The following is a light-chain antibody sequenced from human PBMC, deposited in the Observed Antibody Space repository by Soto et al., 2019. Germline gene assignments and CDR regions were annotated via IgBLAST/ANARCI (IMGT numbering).Light chain of an antibody. CDR3: CSYATGSTYI. CDR1: SSDVGTYNL. J-gene: IGLJ1*01. CDR2: EDN. V-gene: IGLV2-23*01. Sequence: QSALTQPASVFGSPGQSITISCTVTSSDVGTYNLVSWYQQHPGEAPKLIIYEDNKRPSGVSNRFSGSRSGYTASLTISGLQAEDEADYFCCSYATGSTYIFGTGTKVTVL.